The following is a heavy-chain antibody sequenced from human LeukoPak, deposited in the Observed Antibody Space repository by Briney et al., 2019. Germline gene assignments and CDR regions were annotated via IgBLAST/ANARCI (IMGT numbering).Heavy chain of an antibody. CDR1: GYTFTGYY. D-gene: IGHD2-15*01. CDR3: ARGAVRGDCSGGSCYFFDS. V-gene: IGHV1-2*04. J-gene: IGHJ4*02. CDR2: INPNSGGT. Sequence: ASVKVSCKASGYTFTGYYMHWVRQAPGQGLEWMGWINPNSGGTNYAQKFQGWVTMTRDTSISTAYMELSRLRSEDSAVYYCARGAVRGDCSGGSCYFFDSWGQGTLVTVSP.